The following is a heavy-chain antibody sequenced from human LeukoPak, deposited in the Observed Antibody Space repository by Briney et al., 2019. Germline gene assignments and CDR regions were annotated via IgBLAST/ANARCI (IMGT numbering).Heavy chain of an antibody. D-gene: IGHD2-21*01. CDR3: ARDSLLSAIQFDY. J-gene: IGHJ4*02. V-gene: IGHV4-38-2*02. CDR1: GYSISRGYH. Sequence: SETLSLTCNVSGYSISRGYHWGWIRQPPGKGLEEIGTIDQSGSTYYNPSLKSRVTISVDTSKNQFSLKLSSVTAADTAVYYCARDSLLSAIQFDYWGQGTLVTVSS. CDR2: IDQSGST.